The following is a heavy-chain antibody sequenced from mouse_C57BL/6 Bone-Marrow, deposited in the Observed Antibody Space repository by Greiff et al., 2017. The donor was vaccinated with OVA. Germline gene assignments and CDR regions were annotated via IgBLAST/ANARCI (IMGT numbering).Heavy chain of an antibody. CDR1: GYTFTSYG. CDR3: ARDGYYFYAMDY. V-gene: IGHV1-81*01. D-gene: IGHD2-3*01. J-gene: IGHJ4*01. CDR2: IYPRSGNT. Sequence: VKLQESGAELARPGASVKLSCKASGYTFTSYGISWVKQRTGQGLEWIGEIYPRSGNTYYNEKFKGKATLTADKSSSTAYMELRSLTSEDSAVYFCARDGYYFYAMDYWGQGTSVTVSS.